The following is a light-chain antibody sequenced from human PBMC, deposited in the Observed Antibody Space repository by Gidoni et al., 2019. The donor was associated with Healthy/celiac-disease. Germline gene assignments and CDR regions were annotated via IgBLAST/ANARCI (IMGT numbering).Light chain of an antibody. CDR2: KAS. Sequence: DIQMTQSPSTLSASVGDRVTITCRVSQSISSWLAWYQQKPGKAPKLLIYKASSLESGVPSRVSGSGSGTEFTLTISSLQPDDFATYYCQQYNSYPLTFGGGTKVEIK. CDR1: QSISSW. V-gene: IGKV1-5*03. J-gene: IGKJ4*01. CDR3: QQYNSYPLT.